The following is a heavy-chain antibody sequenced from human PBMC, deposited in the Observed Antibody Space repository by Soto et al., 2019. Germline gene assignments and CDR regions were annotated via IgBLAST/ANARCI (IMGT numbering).Heavy chain of an antibody. D-gene: IGHD5-12*01. CDR1: GFTFSSYG. J-gene: IGHJ6*02. CDR2: ISYDGSNK. CDR3: AKDIVAKNYGMDV. Sequence: QVQLVESGGGVVQPGRSLRLSCAASGFTFSSYGMHWVRQAPGKGLEWVAVISYDGSNKYYADSVKGRFTISRDNSKNTLYLQMNSLIAEDTAGYYCAKDIVAKNYGMDVWGQGTTVTVSS. V-gene: IGHV3-30*18.